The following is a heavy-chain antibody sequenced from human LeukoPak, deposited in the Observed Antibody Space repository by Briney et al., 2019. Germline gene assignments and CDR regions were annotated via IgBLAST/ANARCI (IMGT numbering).Heavy chain of an antibody. CDR1: GYTFTGYY. V-gene: IGHV1-2*02. CDR2: INPNSGGT. Sequence: GASVRVSCKASGYTFTGYYMHWVRQAPGQGLEWMGWINPNSGGTNYAQKFQGRVTMTRDTSISTAYMELSRLRSEDTAVYYCARDKIRRDGYRDSYWGQGTLVTVSS. CDR3: ARDKIRRDGYRDSY. D-gene: IGHD5-24*01. J-gene: IGHJ4*02.